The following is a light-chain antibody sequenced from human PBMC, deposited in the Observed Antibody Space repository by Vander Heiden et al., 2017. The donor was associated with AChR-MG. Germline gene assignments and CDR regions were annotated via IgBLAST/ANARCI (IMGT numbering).Light chain of an antibody. CDR2: DAS. J-gene: IGKJ1*01. Sequence: EIVMTQFPATLSVSPGEGATLSCRASETVRSNLAWYQHKPGQAPKLVIYDASTRATGVPARFIGSGSGTEFTLTISSLQSEDFAVYYCQQDHAWRTFGQGTKVEVK. CDR1: ETVRSN. CDR3: QQDHAWRT. V-gene: IGKV3-15*01.